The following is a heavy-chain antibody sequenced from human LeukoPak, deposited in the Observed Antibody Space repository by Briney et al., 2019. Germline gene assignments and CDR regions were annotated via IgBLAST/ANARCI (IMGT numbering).Heavy chain of an antibody. Sequence: SETLSLTCAVYGGSFSGYYWNWIRQPPGKGLEWIGEINHSRNTNYNPSLKSRVTISVDTSKNQFSLKLSSVTAADTAVYYCASTSSGYCTNGICSYFDYWGRGTLVTVSS. J-gene: IGHJ4*02. V-gene: IGHV4-34*01. D-gene: IGHD2-8*01. CDR3: ASTSSGYCTNGICSYFDY. CDR2: INHSRNT. CDR1: GGSFSGYY.